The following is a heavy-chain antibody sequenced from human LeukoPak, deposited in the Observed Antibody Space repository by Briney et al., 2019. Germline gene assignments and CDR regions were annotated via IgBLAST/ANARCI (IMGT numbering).Heavy chain of an antibody. CDR2: IFAGDSDT. CDR1: GYSFTSYW. J-gene: IGHJ4*02. Sequence: GESLKISCKGSGYSFTSYWIGWVRQMPGKGLEWMGVIFAGDSDTRYSPSFQGQVTISADKSISTAYLQWSSLKASDTAMYYCARRQRSPYYIDYWGQGTLVTVSS. V-gene: IGHV5-51*01. D-gene: IGHD2-8*01. CDR3: ARRQRSPYYIDY.